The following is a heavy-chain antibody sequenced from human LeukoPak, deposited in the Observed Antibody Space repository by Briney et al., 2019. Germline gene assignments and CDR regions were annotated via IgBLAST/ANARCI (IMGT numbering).Heavy chain of an antibody. Sequence: SETLSLTCAVYGVSFSGYYWSWIRQPPGKGLEWIGEINHSGSTNYNPSLKSRVTISVDTSKNQFSLKLSSVTAADTAVYYRARGRTIFGVVIRYYYYGMDVWGQGTTVTVSS. V-gene: IGHV4-34*01. J-gene: IGHJ6*02. CDR1: GVSFSGYY. D-gene: IGHD3-3*01. CDR2: INHSGST. CDR3: ARGRTIFGVVIRYYYYGMDV.